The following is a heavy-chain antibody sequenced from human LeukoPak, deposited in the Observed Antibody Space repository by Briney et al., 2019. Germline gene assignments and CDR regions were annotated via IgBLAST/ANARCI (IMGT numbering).Heavy chain of an antibody. CDR1: GFTFSSYA. CDR2: ISVSGGST. V-gene: IGHV3-23*01. J-gene: IGHJ6*04. CDR3: AKGSGLGHCSSTTCRPFYYYYYGMDV. Sequence: GGSLRLSCAASGFTFSSYAMSWIRQAPGKGLEWVSAISVSGGSTYYADSVKGRFTISRDNSKNTLYLQMNSLRAEDTAVYYCAKGSGLGHCSSTTCRPFYYYYYGMDVWGKGTTVTVSS. D-gene: IGHD2-2*01.